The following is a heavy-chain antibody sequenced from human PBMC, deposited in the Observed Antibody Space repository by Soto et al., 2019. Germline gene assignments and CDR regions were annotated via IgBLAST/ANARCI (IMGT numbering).Heavy chain of an antibody. CDR1: GFTCSSYA. D-gene: IGHD3-22*01. J-gene: IGHJ4*02. Sequence: GSLRLSCAASGFTCSSYAMHWVLQAPGKGLEWVAVISYDGSNKYYADSVKGRFTISRDNSKNTLYLQMNSLRAEDTAVYYCARDERLYYYDSSGYYYNYWGQGTLVTVSS. CDR3: ARDERLYYYDSSGYYYNY. V-gene: IGHV3-30-3*01. CDR2: ISYDGSNK.